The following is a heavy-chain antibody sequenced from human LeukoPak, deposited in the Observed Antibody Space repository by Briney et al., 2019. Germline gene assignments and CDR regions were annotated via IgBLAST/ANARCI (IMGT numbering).Heavy chain of an antibody. CDR3: AKDQGSWYDSSGYYYDY. D-gene: IGHD3-22*01. V-gene: IGHV3-30*18. CDR1: GFTFSSYG. Sequence: PGRSLRLSCAASGFTFSSYGMHWVRQAPGKGLEWVAVISYDGSNKYYADSVKGRFTIPRDNSKNTLYLQMNSLRAEDTAVYYCAKDQGSWYDSSGYYYDYWGQGTLVTVSS. J-gene: IGHJ4*02. CDR2: ISYDGSNK.